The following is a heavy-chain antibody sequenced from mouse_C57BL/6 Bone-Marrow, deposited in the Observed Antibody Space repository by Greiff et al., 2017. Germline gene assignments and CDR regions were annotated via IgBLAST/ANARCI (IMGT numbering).Heavy chain of an antibody. J-gene: IGHJ4*01. D-gene: IGHD1-1*01. CDR1: GYTFTSYW. Sequence: QVQLQQPGAELVKPGASVKLSCKASGYTFTSYWMHWVKQRPGRGLEWIGRIDPNSGGTKYNEKFKSKATLTVDKPSSTAYMQLSSLTSEDSAVYYCERWELPGSSYYYAMDYWGQGTSVTVSS. CDR2: IDPNSGGT. CDR3: ERWELPGSSYYYAMDY. V-gene: IGHV1-72*01.